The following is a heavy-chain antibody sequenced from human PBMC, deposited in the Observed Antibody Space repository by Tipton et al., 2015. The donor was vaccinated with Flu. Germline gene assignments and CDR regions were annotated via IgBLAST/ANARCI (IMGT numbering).Heavy chain of an antibody. CDR1: GGSISSSSYY. V-gene: IGHV4-39*01. D-gene: IGHD3-22*01. CDR3: ARQEYYYDSSGSENWFDP. J-gene: IGHJ5*02. Sequence: TLSLTCTVSGGSISSSSYYWGWIRQPPGKGLEWIGSIYYSGSTSYTPSLKSRVTISVDTSKNQFSLKLSSVTAADTAVYYCARQEYYYDSSGSENWFDPWGQGTLVIVSS. CDR2: IYYSGST.